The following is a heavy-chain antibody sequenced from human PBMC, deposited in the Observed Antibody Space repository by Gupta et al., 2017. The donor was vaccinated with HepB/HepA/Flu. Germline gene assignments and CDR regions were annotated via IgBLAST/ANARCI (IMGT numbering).Heavy chain of an antibody. CDR3: EVGNKWGLVAHYFDY. J-gene: IGHJ4*02. CDR2: IGTNGST. Sequence: EVQLLESGGGLVQPGGSLRLSCAASGFTFSSYAMSWVRQAPGKGLEWVSAIGTNGSTYYADSVKGRFTISRDNSKNTFYLQMNSLRAEDTALYYCEVGNKWGLVAHYFDYWGQGTLVSVSS. CDR1: GFTFSSYA. V-gene: IGHV3-23*01. D-gene: IGHD7-27*01.